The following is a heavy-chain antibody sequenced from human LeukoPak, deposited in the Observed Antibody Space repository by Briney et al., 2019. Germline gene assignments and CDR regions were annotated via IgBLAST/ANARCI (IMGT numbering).Heavy chain of an antibody. CDR2: ISGGGGST. V-gene: IGHV3-23*01. D-gene: IGHD3-22*01. Sequence: PGGSLRLSCAASGFTFSSYAMSWVRQAPGKGLEWVSAISGGGGSTYYADSVKGRFTISRDNSKNTLYLQMNSLRAEDTAVYYCAKDERAGLHYYDSSGYYYGDYFDYWGQGTLVTVSS. CDR3: AKDERAGLHYYDSSGYYYGDYFDY. J-gene: IGHJ4*02. CDR1: GFTFSSYA.